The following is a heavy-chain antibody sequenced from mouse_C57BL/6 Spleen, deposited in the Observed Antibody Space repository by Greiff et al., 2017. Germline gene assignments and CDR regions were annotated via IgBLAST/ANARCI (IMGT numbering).Heavy chain of an antibody. J-gene: IGHJ2*01. D-gene: IGHD2-1*01. V-gene: IGHV1-69*01. CDR2: IDPSDSYT. CDR3: PRNYLFYY. Sequence: VQLQQPGAELVMPGASVKLSCKASGYTFTSYWMHWVKQRPGPGLEWIGEIDPSDSYTTYNQKFKGKSTLTVDKSSSTAYMQLSSLSSEDSAVYYCPRNYLFYYWGQGTTLPVSS. CDR1: GYTFTSYW.